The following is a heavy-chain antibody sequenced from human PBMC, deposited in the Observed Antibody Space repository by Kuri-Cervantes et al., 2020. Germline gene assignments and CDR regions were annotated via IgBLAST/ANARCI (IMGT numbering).Heavy chain of an antibody. D-gene: IGHD6-6*01. J-gene: IGHJ4*02. CDR1: GFTFSSSW. Sequence: LSLTCAASGFTFSSSWMHWVCQAPGKGLEWVANIKEDGSEKQYADSVKGRFTISRDNAKNSLSLQMDSLRAEDTALYYCAKDSHAARDSWGQGTLVTVSS. V-gene: IGHV3-7*03. CDR2: IKEDGSEK. CDR3: AKDSHAARDS.